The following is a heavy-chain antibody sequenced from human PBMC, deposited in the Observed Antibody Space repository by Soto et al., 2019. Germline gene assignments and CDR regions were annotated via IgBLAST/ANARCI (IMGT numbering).Heavy chain of an antibody. V-gene: IGHV3-64*01. Sequence: EVQLVESGGGLVQPGGSLRLSHAASGFTFSSYDMHWVRQAPGKGLEYISAISSNGGITYYANSVKGRFTISRDNYKNTLYLQMGSLRAEDMAVYYCVRDPSFDYWGQGTLVTVSS. CDR1: GFTFSSYD. J-gene: IGHJ4*02. CDR3: VRDPSFDY. CDR2: ISSNGGIT.